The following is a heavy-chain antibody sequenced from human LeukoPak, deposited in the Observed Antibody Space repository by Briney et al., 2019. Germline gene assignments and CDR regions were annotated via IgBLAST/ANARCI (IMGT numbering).Heavy chain of an antibody. CDR3: ARDTYRLLDY. Sequence: SQTLSLTCAISGDSVSSNGASWNWIRQSPSRGLEWLVRTYYRSKWYNDYAVSVKSRITINPDTSKNQLSLQLNSVTPEDTAVYFCARDTYRLLDYWGQGTLVTVSS. J-gene: IGHJ4*02. V-gene: IGHV6-1*01. CDR1: GDSVSSNGAS. CDR2: TYYRSKWYN. D-gene: IGHD5-18*01.